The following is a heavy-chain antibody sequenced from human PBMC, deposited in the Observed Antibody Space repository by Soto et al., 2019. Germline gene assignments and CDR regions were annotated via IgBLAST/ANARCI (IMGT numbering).Heavy chain of an antibody. V-gene: IGHV1-8*01. D-gene: IGHD3-10*01. J-gene: IGHJ4*02. CDR1: GYTFTSYD. Sequence: ASVKVSCKASGYTFTSYDINWVRQATGQGLEWMGWMNPNSGNTGYAQKFQGRVTMTRNTSISTAYMELSSLRSEDTAVYYCARDWFGELLFDYWGQGTLVTVSS. CDR2: MNPNSGNT. CDR3: ARDWFGELLFDY.